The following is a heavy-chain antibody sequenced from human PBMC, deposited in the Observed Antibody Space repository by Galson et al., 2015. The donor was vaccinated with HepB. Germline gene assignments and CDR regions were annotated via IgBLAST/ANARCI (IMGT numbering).Heavy chain of an antibody. Sequence: SLRLSCAASGFTFSSYAMHWVRQAPGKGLEWVAVISYDGSNKYYADSVKGRFTISRDNSKNTLYLQMNSLRAEDTAVYYCARGVQNDILTGCPDYWGQGTLVTVSS. J-gene: IGHJ4*02. CDR1: GFTFSSYA. CDR3: ARGVQNDILTGCPDY. CDR2: ISYDGSNK. V-gene: IGHV3-30-3*01. D-gene: IGHD3-9*01.